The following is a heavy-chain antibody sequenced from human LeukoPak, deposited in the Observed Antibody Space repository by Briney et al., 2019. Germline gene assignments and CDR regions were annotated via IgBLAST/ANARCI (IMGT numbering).Heavy chain of an antibody. J-gene: IGHJ5*02. V-gene: IGHV3-30*02. CDR1: GFTFSSYG. CDR2: IRYEGSNK. D-gene: IGHD3-9*01. Sequence: GGSLRLSCAASGFTFSSYGMNWVRQAPGKGLEWVAFIRYEGSNKFYADSVKGRFTISRDNSKNRLYLQMNSLRAEDTAVYYCAKGRRYNILTGHFVSEVHPWGQGTLVTVSS. CDR3: AKGRRYNILTGHFVSEVHP.